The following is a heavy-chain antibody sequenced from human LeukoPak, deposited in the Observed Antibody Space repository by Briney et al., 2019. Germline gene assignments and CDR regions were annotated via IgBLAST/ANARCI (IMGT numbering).Heavy chain of an antibody. CDR1: GFTFSDHY. CDR2: ISGSSSYI. V-gene: IGHV3-11*03. Sequence: GGSLRLSCAASGFTFSDHYMTWIRQAPGKGLEWISYISGSSSYIHYADSVKGRFTISRDNSKNTLYLQMNSLRAEDTAVYYCAKRSDYGGDWKYFDYWGQGTPVTVSS. J-gene: IGHJ4*02. D-gene: IGHD4-23*01. CDR3: AKRSDYGGDWKYFDY.